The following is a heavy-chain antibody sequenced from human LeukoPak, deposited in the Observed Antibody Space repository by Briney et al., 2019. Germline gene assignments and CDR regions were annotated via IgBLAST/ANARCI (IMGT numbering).Heavy chain of an antibody. D-gene: IGHD3-10*01. V-gene: IGHV3-23*01. CDR3: AKDGVRGVSGYYFDY. CDR1: GFTFTSYA. Sequence: GGSLRPSCAAPGFTFTSYAMSWVRQAPGKGLEWVSAISGGGGSTYYADSVKGRFTISRDNSRNTLYLQMNSLRAEDTAVYYCAKDGVRGVSGYYFDYWGQGTLVTVSS. J-gene: IGHJ4*02. CDR2: ISGGGGST.